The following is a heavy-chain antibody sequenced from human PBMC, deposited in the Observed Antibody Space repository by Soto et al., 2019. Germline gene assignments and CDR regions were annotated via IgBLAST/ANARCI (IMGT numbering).Heavy chain of an antibody. Sequence: GGSLRLSCAASGFTVSSNYMSWVRQAPGKGLEWVSVIYSGGSTYYADSVKGRFTISRDNSKNTLYLQMNSLRAEDTAVYYCARASGDFWSGYWMDVWGKGTTVTVSS. V-gene: IGHV3-66*01. D-gene: IGHD3-3*01. CDR1: GFTVSSNY. J-gene: IGHJ6*04. CDR3: ARASGDFWSGYWMDV. CDR2: IYSGGST.